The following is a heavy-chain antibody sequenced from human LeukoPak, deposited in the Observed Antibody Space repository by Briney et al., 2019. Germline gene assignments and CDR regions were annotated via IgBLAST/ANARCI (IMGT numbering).Heavy chain of an antibody. V-gene: IGHV4-61*02. J-gene: IGHJ4*02. Sequence: SQTLSLTCTVSGNSISSGDNYWSWIRQPAGKGLEWIGRVYASGSTNYNPSLKSRVTMSVDTSKNQFSLTVNSVTASDSAFYYCARILEVGAPVWGQGTLVTVSS. CDR1: GNSISSGDNY. D-gene: IGHD1-26*01. CDR3: ARILEVGAPV. CDR2: VYASGST.